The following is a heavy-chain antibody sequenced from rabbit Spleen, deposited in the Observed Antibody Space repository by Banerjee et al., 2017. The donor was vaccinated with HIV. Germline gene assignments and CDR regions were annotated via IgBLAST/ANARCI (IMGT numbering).Heavy chain of an antibody. Sequence: QSLEESGGELVKPGASLTLTCTASGFSFSSSYYMCWVRQALGKGLEWIGCVDTGDGVTDYASWAKGRFTASKTSSTTVTLQLISLTAADTATYFCARGSKYYAFNLWGQGPLVTVS. CDR2: VDTGDGVT. CDR1: GFSFSSSYY. J-gene: IGHJ4*01. D-gene: IGHD1-1*01. V-gene: IGHV1S40*01. CDR3: ARGSKYYAFNL.